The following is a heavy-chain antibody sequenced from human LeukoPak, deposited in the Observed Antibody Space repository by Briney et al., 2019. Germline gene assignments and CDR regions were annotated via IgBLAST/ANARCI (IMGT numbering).Heavy chain of an antibody. J-gene: IGHJ4*02. D-gene: IGHD6-19*01. CDR2: INTDGSST. CDR3: AKDSKAVTGAGNIDY. V-gene: IGHV3-74*01. CDR1: GFIFSSYW. Sequence: GGSLRLSCAASGFIFSSYWMHWVRHAPGKGLAWVSRINTDGSSTSYAGSVKGRFTISRDNAKNTLYLQMNSLRAQDTALYYCAKDSKAVTGAGNIDYWGQGTLVTVSS.